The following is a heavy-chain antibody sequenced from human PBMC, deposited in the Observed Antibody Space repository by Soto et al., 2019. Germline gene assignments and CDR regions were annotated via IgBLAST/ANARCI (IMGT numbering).Heavy chain of an antibody. CDR2: INGNGYT. D-gene: IGHD2-21*01. V-gene: IGHV1-3*01. J-gene: IGHJ4*02. CDR3: ARDCDWSLDN. CDR1: GYTFTNYK. Sequence: ASVKVSCKASGYTFTNYKMHWVRQAPGQRLEWMGWINGNGYTKYSQNFQGRVTIARDTSASTGYMELSSLRSEDTAVYFCARDCDWSLDNWGQGTLVTVSS.